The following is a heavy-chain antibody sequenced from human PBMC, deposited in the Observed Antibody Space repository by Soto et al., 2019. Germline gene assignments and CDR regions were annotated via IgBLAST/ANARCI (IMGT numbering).Heavy chain of an antibody. CDR3: AWYRGALYFES. CDR2: VFSCGT. V-gene: IGHV4-59*02. J-gene: IGHJ4*02. CDR1: GRSGSGNY. Sequence: PSETMSFKWSLSGRSGSGNYWSWIRQSPDKGLESLGYVFSCGTDYHPSLGGRVSMSVEASKSQFSLKLTSVTVAEPAVYYWAWYRGALYFESGGPGILVTVSS. D-gene: IGHD1-1*01.